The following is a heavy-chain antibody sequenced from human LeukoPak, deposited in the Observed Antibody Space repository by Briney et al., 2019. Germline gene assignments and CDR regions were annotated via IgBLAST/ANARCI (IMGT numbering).Heavy chain of an antibody. V-gene: IGHV1-2*02. Sequence: APVKVSCKASGYTFTGYYMHWLRQAPGQGLEWMGWINPNSGGTNYAQKFQGRVTMTRDTSISTAYMELSRLRSDDTAVYYCARPYDFWSGPNWFDPWGQGTLVTVSS. J-gene: IGHJ5*02. D-gene: IGHD3-3*01. CDR2: INPNSGGT. CDR3: ARPYDFWSGPNWFDP. CDR1: GYTFTGYY.